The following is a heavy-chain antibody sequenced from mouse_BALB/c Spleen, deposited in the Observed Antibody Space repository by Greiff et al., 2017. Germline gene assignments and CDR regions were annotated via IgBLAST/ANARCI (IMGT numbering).Heavy chain of an antibody. CDR1: GYTFTDYY. V-gene: IGHV1-77*01. J-gene: IGHJ2*01. CDR2: IYPGSGNT. Sequence: QVQLQQSGAELARPGASVKLSCKASGYTFTDYYINWVKQRTGQGLEWIGEIYPGSGNTYYNEKFKGKATLTADKSSSTAYMELSSLTSEDSAVYYYARGTAAYYFDYWGQGTTLTVSS. CDR3: ARGTAAYYFDY. D-gene: IGHD1-2*01.